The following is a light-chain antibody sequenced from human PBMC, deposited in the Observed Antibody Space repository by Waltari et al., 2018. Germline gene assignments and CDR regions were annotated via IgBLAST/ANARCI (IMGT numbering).Light chain of an antibody. Sequence: EVVLTQSPGTLSLSSGERATLSCRASQSVTNNFLAWYQQRPGQAPRLLIHGTSTRTPGDPDRFSGSGSGTEFFLTISKLEPEDFAVYYCQQYGSTPRTFGQGTKVEIK. CDR2: GTS. J-gene: IGKJ1*01. CDR1: QSVTNNF. V-gene: IGKV3-20*01. CDR3: QQYGSTPRT.